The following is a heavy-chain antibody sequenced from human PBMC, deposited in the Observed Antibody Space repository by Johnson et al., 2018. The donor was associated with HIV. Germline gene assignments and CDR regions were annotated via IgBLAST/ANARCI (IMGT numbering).Heavy chain of an antibody. D-gene: IGHD5-18*01. CDR3: AKGEAQEGWIQLGSYAFDF. J-gene: IGHJ3*01. V-gene: IGHV3-30*02. Sequence: QVQLMESGGGVVQPGESLRLSCVASGFIFSNYGVHWVRQAPGKGLEWVAFIQNDGTNKHYADLVHRRFTISRDNSRHTLSPKMSNLRTEETAVYYCAKGEAQEGWIQLGSYAFDFWGRGTKVTVSS. CDR2: IQNDGTNK. CDR1: GFIFSNYG.